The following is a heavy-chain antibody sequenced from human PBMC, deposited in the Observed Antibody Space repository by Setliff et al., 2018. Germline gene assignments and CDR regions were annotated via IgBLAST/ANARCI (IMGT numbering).Heavy chain of an antibody. CDR3: ARERGLGYCSSTSWYNYYYGMDV. J-gene: IGHJ6*02. Sequence: SETLSLTCAVYGGSFSGYYWSWIRQPPGKGLEWIGEINHSGSTNYNPSLKSRVTISVDTSKNQFSLKLSSVTAADTAVYYCARERGLGYCSSTSWYNYYYGMDVWGQGTTVTVSS. CDR2: INHSGST. D-gene: IGHD2-2*01. CDR1: GGSFSGYY. V-gene: IGHV4-34*01.